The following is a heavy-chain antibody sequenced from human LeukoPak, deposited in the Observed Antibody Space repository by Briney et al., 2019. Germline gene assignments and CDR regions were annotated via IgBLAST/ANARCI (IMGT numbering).Heavy chain of an antibody. J-gene: IGHJ3*02. CDR2: ISYDGSNK. D-gene: IGHD2-2*02. V-gene: IGHV3-30*18. CDR1: GFTFSSYG. Sequence: GGSLRLSCAASGFTFSSYGMHWVRQASGKGLEWVAVISYDGSNKYYADSVKGRFTISRDNSKNTLYLQMNSLRAEDTAVYYCAKDLEYCSSTSCYTSAFDIWGQGTMVTVSS. CDR3: AKDLEYCSSTSCYTSAFDI.